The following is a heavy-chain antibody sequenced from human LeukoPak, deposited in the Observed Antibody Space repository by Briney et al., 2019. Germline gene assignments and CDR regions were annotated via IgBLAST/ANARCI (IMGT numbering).Heavy chain of an antibody. J-gene: IGHJ1*01. CDR1: GFTVSSNY. V-gene: IGHV3-53*05. Sequence: AGGSLRLSCAASGFTVSSNYMSWVRQAPGKGLEWVSVIYSGGSTYYADSVKGRFTISRDNSKNTPYLQMNSLRAEDTAVYYCAKCGYYYDSSGYSLPGYFQHWGQGTLVTVSS. CDR3: AKCGYYYDSSGYSLPGYFQH. CDR2: IYSGGST. D-gene: IGHD3-22*01.